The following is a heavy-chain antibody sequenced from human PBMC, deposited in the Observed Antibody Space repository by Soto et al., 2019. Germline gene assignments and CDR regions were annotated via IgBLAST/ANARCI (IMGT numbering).Heavy chain of an antibody. CDR2: IYYSGST. CDR3: ARAPREGRYYYYGMDV. CDR1: GGSISSGGYY. V-gene: IGHV4-31*03. J-gene: IGHJ6*02. D-gene: IGHD1-26*01. Sequence: LSLTCTVSGGSISSGGYYWSWIRQHPGKGLEWIGYIYYSGSTYYNPSLKSRVTISVDTSKNQFSLKLSSVTAADTAVYYCARAPREGRYYYYGMDVWGQGTTVTVSS.